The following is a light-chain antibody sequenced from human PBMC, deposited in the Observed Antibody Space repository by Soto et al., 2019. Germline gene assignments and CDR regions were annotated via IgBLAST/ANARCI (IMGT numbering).Light chain of an antibody. CDR2: EAA. CDR1: QSVGSS. CDR3: HPWSNSART. Sequence: EIVLTQSPATLSLSPGERATLSCRASQSVGSSLQLYQQKPGQAPRLVIYEAANRPTAIPARVSGTESGTDFTIHITSLEHEAFAVYYCHPWSNSARTFGQGTKVEIK. V-gene: IGKV3-11*01. J-gene: IGKJ1*01.